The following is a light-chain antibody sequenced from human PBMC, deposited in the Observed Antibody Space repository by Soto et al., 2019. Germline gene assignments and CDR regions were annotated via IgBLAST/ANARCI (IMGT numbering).Light chain of an antibody. V-gene: IGKV3-20*01. CDR2: GAS. Sequence: EIVLTQSPGTLSLSPGERATLSCRASQSVPSSHLAWYQQKPGQAPRLLLSGASSRATGIPDRFSGSGSGPDFTPGTDFTLTINRLEPEDCAVYYCHQYGMSPPTFGQGTKVEIK. J-gene: IGKJ1*01. CDR3: HQYGMSPPT. CDR1: QSVPSSH.